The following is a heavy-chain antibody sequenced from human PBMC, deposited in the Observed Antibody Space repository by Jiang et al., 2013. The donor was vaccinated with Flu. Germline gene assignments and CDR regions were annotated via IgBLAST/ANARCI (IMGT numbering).Heavy chain of an antibody. CDR2: IYYSGST. Sequence: GSGLVKPSETLSLTCTVSGGSISSYYWSWIRQPPGKGLEWIGYIYYSGSTNYNPSLKSRVTISVDTSKNQFSLKLSSVTAADTAVYYCARPAGGGGATPTGWFDPWGQGTLVTVSS. D-gene: IGHD1-26*01. V-gene: IGHV4-59*01. J-gene: IGHJ5*02. CDR3: ARPAGGGGATPTGWFDP. CDR1: GGSISSYY.